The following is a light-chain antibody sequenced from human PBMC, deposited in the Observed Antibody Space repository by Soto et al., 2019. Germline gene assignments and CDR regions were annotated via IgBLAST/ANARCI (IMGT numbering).Light chain of an antibody. Sequence: DIQMTKSPSSLSVSVGDRVTVTCRASQSIGGFLNWYQQKLGKAPKLLIYVASSLQSGVPSRLSGSGSGTDFTLTISSLQPEDFATYYCLQGYSTPLTFGGGTKVDIK. CDR1: QSIGGF. V-gene: IGKV1-39*01. J-gene: IGKJ4*01. CDR3: LQGYSTPLT. CDR2: VAS.